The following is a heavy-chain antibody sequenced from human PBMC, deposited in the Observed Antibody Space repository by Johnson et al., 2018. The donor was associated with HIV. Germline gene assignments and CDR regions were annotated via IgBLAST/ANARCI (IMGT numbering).Heavy chain of an antibody. CDR3: ARVPPPFARFGVAAKPNDAFDI. J-gene: IGHJ3*02. CDR1: GFPFRDSA. D-gene: IGHD3-3*01. V-gene: IGHV3-30-3*01. CDR2: LIFVGAYK. Sequence: QMQLVESGGGVVKPGTSLTLSCAASGFPFRDSAMHWVRQAPGGGMEWLAVLIFVGAYKHHEESVRGGFTIPRDNSKARLYLQMNSLRGEDTAVYYCARVPPPFARFGVAAKPNDAFDIWGQGTMVTVSS.